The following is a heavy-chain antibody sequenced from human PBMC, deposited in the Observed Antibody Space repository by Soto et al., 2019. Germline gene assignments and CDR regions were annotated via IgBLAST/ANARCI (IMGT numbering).Heavy chain of an antibody. J-gene: IGHJ3*02. Sequence: GGSLRLSCGGSGLTLSSCGLHWGRQGPGKGLEWVAVIWYDGSNKVYADSVKGRFTISKDNSKNTLYLQMNSLRAEDTAVYYCARDLSGDYGALDTWGQGTMVTVSS. CDR1: GLTLSSCG. D-gene: IGHD4-17*01. CDR3: ARDLSGDYGALDT. CDR2: IWYDGSNK. V-gene: IGHV3-33*01.